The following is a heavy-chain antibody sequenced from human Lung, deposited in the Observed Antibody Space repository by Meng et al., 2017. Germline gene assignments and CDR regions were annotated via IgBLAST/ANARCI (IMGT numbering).Heavy chain of an antibody. CDR2: ISSSSA. J-gene: IGHJ4*02. D-gene: IGHD2-15*01. CDR1: GFTFSSCS. V-gene: IGHV3-21*01. Sequence: EVQLVESGGGLVKPGVSLRLSCAASGFTFSSCSMNWVRQAPVKGLEWVSSISSSSAYADSVKGRFTISRDNAKNSLYLQMNSLRAEDTAVYYCARGRVVVAATPSDYWGQGTLVTVSS. CDR3: ARGRVVVAATPSDY.